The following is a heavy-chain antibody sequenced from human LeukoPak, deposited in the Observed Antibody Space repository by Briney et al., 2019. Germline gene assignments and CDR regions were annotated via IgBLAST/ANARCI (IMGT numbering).Heavy chain of an antibody. D-gene: IGHD6-19*01. V-gene: IGHV4-61*01. CDR3: ARVYSSGWFGTGYFDY. J-gene: IGHJ4*02. CDR2: IYYSGRT. CDR1: GVSVSSGSYY. Sequence: SETLSLTCTVSGVSVSSGSYYWSWIRQPPGKGLEWIGYIYYSGRTNYNPSLKSRVTISVDTSKSQISLILSSVTAADTAVYYCARVYSSGWFGTGYFDYWGQGTLVTVSS.